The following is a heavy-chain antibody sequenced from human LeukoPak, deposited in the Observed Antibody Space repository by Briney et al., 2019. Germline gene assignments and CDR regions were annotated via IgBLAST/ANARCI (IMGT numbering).Heavy chain of an antibody. Sequence: SVKVSCKASGGTSSNYAISWIRQAPGQGLEWMGGISPIFGTANYAQKFQGRVTITADESTSTAYMELSSLRSEDTAVYYCARGLHCINGVCYNRNYYYMDVWGKGTTVTVSS. CDR1: GGTSSNYA. CDR3: ARGLHCINGVCYNRNYYYMDV. CDR2: ISPIFGTA. D-gene: IGHD2-8*01. V-gene: IGHV1-69*13. J-gene: IGHJ6*03.